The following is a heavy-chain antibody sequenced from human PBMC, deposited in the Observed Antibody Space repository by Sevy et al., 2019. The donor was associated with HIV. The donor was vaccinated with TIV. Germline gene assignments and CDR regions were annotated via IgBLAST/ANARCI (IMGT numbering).Heavy chain of an antibody. V-gene: IGHV3-30*04. Sequence: GGSLRLSCAASGFTFSTYAMHWLRQAPGKGLEWVAVISHDERTTYYADSVKGRFTISRDNSKNTLYLQMDSLRPEDTTFYYCARDPGNSGNYWGQGTLVTVSS. D-gene: IGHD1-1*01. CDR3: ARDPGNSGNY. J-gene: IGHJ4*02. CDR2: ISHDERTT. CDR1: GFTFSTYA.